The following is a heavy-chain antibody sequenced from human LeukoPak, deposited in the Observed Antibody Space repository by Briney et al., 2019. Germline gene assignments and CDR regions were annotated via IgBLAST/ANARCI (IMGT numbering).Heavy chain of an antibody. Sequence: GGSLRLSCAASGFTFSSYAMSWVRQAPGKGLEWVSAISGSGGSTYYADSVKGRFTISRDNSKNTLYLQMNSLRAEDTAVYYCAKSEVPAAIAIVGYFDYWGQGTLVTVSS. V-gene: IGHV3-23*01. CDR3: AKSEVPAAIAIVGYFDY. CDR2: ISGSGGST. J-gene: IGHJ4*02. CDR1: GFTFSSYA. D-gene: IGHD2-2*01.